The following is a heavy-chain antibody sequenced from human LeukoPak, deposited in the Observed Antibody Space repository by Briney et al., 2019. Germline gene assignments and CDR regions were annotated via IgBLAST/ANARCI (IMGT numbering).Heavy chain of an antibody. V-gene: IGHV1-2*02. CDR3: ARVYSIGSFDY. CDR2: INPNSGDT. CDR1: GYTFTGYY. D-gene: IGHD2-15*01. Sequence: GGSLKVSCKASGYTFTGYYVHWVRQAPGQGLEWMGWINPNSGDTNNAQKFQGRVTMTRDTSITTAYMELSRLTSVDTAVYYCARVYSIGSFDYWGQGTLATLPS. J-gene: IGHJ4*02.